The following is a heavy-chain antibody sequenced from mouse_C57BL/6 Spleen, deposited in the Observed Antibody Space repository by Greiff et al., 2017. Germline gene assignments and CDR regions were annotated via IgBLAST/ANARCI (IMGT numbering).Heavy chain of an antibody. D-gene: IGHD1-1*01. V-gene: IGHV1-50*01. CDR1: GYTFTSYW. Sequence: VQLQQPGAELVKPGASVKLSCKASGYTFTSYWMQWVKPRPGTGLEWIGEIDPSDSYTNYNQKFKGKATWTVDTSSSTAYMQLSSLTSEDSAVYYCARGLGYGSSYVGFAYWGQGTLVTVSA. CDR3: ARGLGYGSSYVGFAY. J-gene: IGHJ3*01. CDR2: IDPSDSYT.